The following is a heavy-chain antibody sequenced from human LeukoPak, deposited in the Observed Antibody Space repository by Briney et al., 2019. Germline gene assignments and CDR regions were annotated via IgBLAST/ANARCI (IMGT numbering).Heavy chain of an antibody. CDR3: TASDSSGYRPFDY. Sequence: SETLSLTCTVSGGSISSSSYYWGWIRQPPGKGLEWIGSIYYSGSTYYNPSLKSRVTMSVDTSKNQFSLKLSSVTAADTAVYYCTASDSSGYRPFDYWGQGTLVTVSS. V-gene: IGHV4-39*01. D-gene: IGHD3-22*01. CDR2: IYYSGST. CDR1: GGSISSSSYY. J-gene: IGHJ4*02.